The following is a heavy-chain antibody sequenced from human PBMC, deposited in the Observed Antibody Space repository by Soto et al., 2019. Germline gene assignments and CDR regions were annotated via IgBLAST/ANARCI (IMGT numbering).Heavy chain of an antibody. CDR2: INAGNGDT. CDR1: GYTFTSYT. Sequence: ASVKVSCKASGYTFTSYTMHWVRQAPGQRPESMGWINAGNGDTRYSQRFQGRVTITRDTSATTVYLELSSLRSEDTAVYFCAREAEVVGTTSMGNWFDPWGQGTLVTVSS. V-gene: IGHV1-3*01. J-gene: IGHJ5*02. D-gene: IGHD1-26*01. CDR3: AREAEVVGTTSMGNWFDP.